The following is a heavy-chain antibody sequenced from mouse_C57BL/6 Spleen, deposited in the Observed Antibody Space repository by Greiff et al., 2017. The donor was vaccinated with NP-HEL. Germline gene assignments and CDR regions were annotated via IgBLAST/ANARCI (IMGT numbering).Heavy chain of an antibody. J-gene: IGHJ1*03. CDR3: ARHNSPDYWYFDV. V-gene: IGHV5-6*01. CDR1: GFTFSSYG. CDR2: ISSGGSYT. Sequence: EVKLMESGGDLVKPGGSLKLSCAASGFTFSSYGMSWVRQTPDKRLEWVATISSGGSYTYYPDSVKGRFTISRDTAKNTLYLQMSSLKSEDTARYDCARHNSPDYWYFDVWGTGTTVTVSS. D-gene: IGHD1-3*01.